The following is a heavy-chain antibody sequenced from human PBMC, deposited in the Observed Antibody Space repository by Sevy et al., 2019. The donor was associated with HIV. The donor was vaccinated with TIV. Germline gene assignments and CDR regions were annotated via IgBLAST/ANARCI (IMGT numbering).Heavy chain of an antibody. CDR3: AKDLAGPGRRYFDY. J-gene: IGHJ4*02. Sequence: GGSLRLSCAASGFTFSNYGMHWVRQVPGKGLEWVTFIRNDGSDKYYAASVKGRFTISRDDSKNTLYLQMDSLTPEDMAIYYCAKDLAGPGRRYFDYWGQGTLVTVSS. D-gene: IGHD6-13*01. CDR1: GFTFSNYG. V-gene: IGHV3-30*02. CDR2: IRNDGSDK.